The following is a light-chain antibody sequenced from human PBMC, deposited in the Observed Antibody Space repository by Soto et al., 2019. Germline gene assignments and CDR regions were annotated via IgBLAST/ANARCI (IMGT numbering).Light chain of an antibody. Sequence: EIVLTRSPGTLSLSPVERATLSCMASQSVSSSYLAWYQQKPGQAPRLLIYGASSRATGIPDRFSGSGSGTDFTLTITRLEPEDFAVYYCQQYASSRTFGQGTRLEIK. CDR3: QQYASSRT. J-gene: IGKJ5*01. V-gene: IGKV3-20*01. CDR1: QSVSSSY. CDR2: GAS.